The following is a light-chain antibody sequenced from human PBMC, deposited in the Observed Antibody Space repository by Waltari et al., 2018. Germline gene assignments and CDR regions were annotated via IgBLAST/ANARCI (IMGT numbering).Light chain of an antibody. V-gene: IGLV2-23*01. CDR2: EGS. CDR1: SSDVGRYNL. Sequence: QSALTQPASVSGSPGQSITVSCPGTSSDVGRYNLVSWYQQHPGKAPKLMIYEGSKRPSGVSNRFSGSKSGNTVSLTISGLQAEDEADYYCCSYAGSSTLLFGGGTKVTVL. CDR3: CSYAGSSTLL. J-gene: IGLJ2*01.